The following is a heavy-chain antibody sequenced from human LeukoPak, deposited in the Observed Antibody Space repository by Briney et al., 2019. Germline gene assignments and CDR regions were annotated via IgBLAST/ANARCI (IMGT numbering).Heavy chain of an antibody. V-gene: IGHV1-18*01. Sequence: ASVKVSCKASGYTFTSYGISWVRQAPGQGLEWMGWISAYNGNTNYAQKLQGRVTMTTDTSTSTAYMELRSLRSDDTAVCYCARDEKYSSGWYRSRYYYYYGMDVWGQGTTVTVSS. J-gene: IGHJ6*02. D-gene: IGHD6-19*01. CDR3: ARDEKYSSGWYRSRYYYYYGMDV. CDR2: ISAYNGNT. CDR1: GYTFTSYG.